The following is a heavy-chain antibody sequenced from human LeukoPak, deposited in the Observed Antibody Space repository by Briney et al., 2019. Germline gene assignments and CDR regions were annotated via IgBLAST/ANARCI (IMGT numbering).Heavy chain of an antibody. J-gene: IGHJ3*02. CDR3: ARDNIRVYGDYRRGAFDI. CDR2: ISSSSSYI. D-gene: IGHD4-17*01. V-gene: IGHV3-21*01. CDR1: GFTFSSYS. Sequence: GGSLRLSCAASGFTFSSYSMNWVRQAPGKGLKWVSSISSSSSYIYYADSVKGRFTISRDNAKNSLYLQMNSLRAEDTAVYYCARDNIRVYGDYRRGAFDIWGQGTMVTVSS.